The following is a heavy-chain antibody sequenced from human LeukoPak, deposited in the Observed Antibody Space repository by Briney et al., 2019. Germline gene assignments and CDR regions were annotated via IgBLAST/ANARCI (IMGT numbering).Heavy chain of an antibody. CDR1: GFTVSSNY. CDR3: ARGRPEGDGYNRISHFDY. CDR2: IYSGGST. V-gene: IGHV3-53*01. Sequence: GGSLRLSCAASGFTVSSNYMSWVRQAPGKGLEWVSVIYSGGSTYYADSVKGRFTISRDNSKNTLYLQMNSLRAEDTAVYYCARGRPEGDGYNRISHFDYWGQGTLVTVSS. D-gene: IGHD5-24*01. J-gene: IGHJ4*02.